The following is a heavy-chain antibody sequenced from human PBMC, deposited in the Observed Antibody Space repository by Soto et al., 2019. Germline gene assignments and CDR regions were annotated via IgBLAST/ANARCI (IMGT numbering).Heavy chain of an antibody. CDR1: GLNVSRSR. D-gene: IGHD6-13*01. J-gene: IGHJ6*04. CDR2: ISYDGSNK. V-gene: IGHV3-30*18. CDR3: AKDAIAAAGTETDV. Sequence: QTISCAARGLNVSRSRMYRFRQAPGKGLEWVAVISYDGSNKYYADSVKGRFTISRDNSKNTLYLQMNSLRAEDTAVYYCAKDAIAAAGTETDVWGKGTTVTVSS.